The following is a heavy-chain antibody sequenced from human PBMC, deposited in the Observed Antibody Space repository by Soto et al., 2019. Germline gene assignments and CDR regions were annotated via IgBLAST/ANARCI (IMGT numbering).Heavy chain of an antibody. D-gene: IGHD4-17*01. V-gene: IGHV3-33*01. CDR2: IWYDGSNK. CDR1: GFTFSSYG. J-gene: IGHJ4*02. CDR3: ARTIRDIDYGLFHPPNY. Sequence: GGSLRLSCAASGFTFSSYGMHWVRQAPGKGLEWVAVIWYDGSNKYYADSVKGRFTISRDNSKNTLYLQMNSLRAEDTAVYYCARTIRDIDYGLFHPPNYWGQGTLVTVSS.